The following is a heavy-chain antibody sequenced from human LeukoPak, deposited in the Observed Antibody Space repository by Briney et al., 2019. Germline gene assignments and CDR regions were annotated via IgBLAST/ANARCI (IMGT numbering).Heavy chain of an antibody. CDR2: ISYDGNNI. D-gene: IGHD2-15*01. J-gene: IGHJ3*02. V-gene: IGHV3-30*04. CDR1: GFTFSNYA. CDR3: ARDRFVVVVAATGAGAFDI. Sequence: GGSLRLSCAASGFTFSNYAMHWVRQAPGKGLEWVAVISYDGNNIYYADSVKGRFTISRDNSKNTLYLQMNSLRAEDTAVYYCARDRFVVVVAATGAGAFDIWGQGTMVTVSS.